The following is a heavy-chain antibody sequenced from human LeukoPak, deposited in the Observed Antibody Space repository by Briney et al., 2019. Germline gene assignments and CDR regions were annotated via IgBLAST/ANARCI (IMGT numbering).Heavy chain of an antibody. CDR2: IIPIFGTA. CDR1: GGTFSSYA. D-gene: IGHD1-7*01. CDR3: ASITGTTRLNWFDP. J-gene: IGHJ5*02. V-gene: IGHV1-69*05. Sequence: SVKVPCKASGGTFSSYAISWVRQAPGQGLEWMGGIIPIFGTANYAQKFQGRVTITTDESTSTAYMELSSLRSEDTAVYYCASITGTTRLNWFDPWGQGTLVTVSS.